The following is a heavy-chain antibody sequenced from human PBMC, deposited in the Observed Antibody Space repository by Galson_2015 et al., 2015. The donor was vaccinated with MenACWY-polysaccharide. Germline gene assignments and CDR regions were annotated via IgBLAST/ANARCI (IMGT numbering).Heavy chain of an antibody. CDR1: GGSINNDEYY. CDR3: ARIRSGGGSFG. V-gene: IGHV4-30-4*01. J-gene: IGHJ4*02. D-gene: IGHD3-10*01. Sequence: TLSLTCSVSGGSINNDEYYWSWIRQPSGKGLEWIGHIYYSGTTYYNPSLKSRLFISVDTSKSEFSLKMRSVSAEDTAVYYCARIRSGGGSFGWGQGTLVTVPS. CDR2: IYYSGTT.